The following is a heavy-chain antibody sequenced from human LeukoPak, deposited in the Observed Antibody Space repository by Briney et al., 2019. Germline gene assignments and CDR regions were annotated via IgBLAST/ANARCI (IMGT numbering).Heavy chain of an antibody. D-gene: IGHD4-17*01. CDR3: ARGGITVTTGTDYYYYYMDV. CDR1: GYTFTNYG. J-gene: IGHJ6*03. V-gene: IGHV1-18*01. CDR2: ISAYNGNT. Sequence: ASVKVSCKASGYTFTNYGISWVRLAPGQGREWMGWISAYNGNTNYAQKLQGRVTMTTDTSTSTAYMELRSLRSDDTAVYYCARGGITVTTGTDYYYYYMDVWGKGTTVTVSS.